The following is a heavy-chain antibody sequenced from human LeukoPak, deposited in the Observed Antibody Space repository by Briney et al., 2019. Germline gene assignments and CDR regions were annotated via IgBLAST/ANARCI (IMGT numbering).Heavy chain of an antibody. CDR1: GFIFGTYS. CDR3: TRDSPPDY. J-gene: IGHJ4*02. CDR2: ISSSSSTI. V-gene: IGHV3-48*01. Sequence: GGSLRLSCAASGFIFGTYSMNWVRQAPGKGLEWVSYISSSSSTIYYADSVKGRLTISRDNAKNSLYLQMNSLRAEDTAIYYCTRDSPPDYWGQGTLVTVSS.